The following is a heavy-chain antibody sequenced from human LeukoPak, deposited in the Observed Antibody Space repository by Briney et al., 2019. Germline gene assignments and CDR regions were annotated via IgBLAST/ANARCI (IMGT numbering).Heavy chain of an antibody. V-gene: IGHV4-39*01. CDR3: ARGYYYDSSGYPSRAVPSAFDI. CDR2: IYYSGST. D-gene: IGHD3-22*01. Sequence: SETLSLTCTVSGGSISSSSYYWGWIRQPPGTGLEWIGSIYYSGSTYYNPSLKSRVTISVDTSKNQFSLKLSSVTAADTAVYYCARGYYYDSSGYPSRAVPSAFDIWGQGTMVTVSS. CDR1: GGSISSSSYY. J-gene: IGHJ3*02.